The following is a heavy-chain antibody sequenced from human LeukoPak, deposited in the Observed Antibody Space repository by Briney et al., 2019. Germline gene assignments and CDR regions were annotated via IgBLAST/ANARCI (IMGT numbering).Heavy chain of an antibody. CDR3: AKGAGSSPFDY. CDR1: GFTFSSLV. D-gene: IGHD3-10*01. V-gene: IGHV3-30*18. J-gene: IGHJ4*02. Sequence: GRSLRLSCAASGFTFSSLVMHWVRQAPGKGLEWVALIAYDGSNKYYADSVKGRFTISGDNSKNTLYLQMNSLRAEDTAIFYCAKGAGSSPFDYWGQGTLLTVSS. CDR2: IAYDGSNK.